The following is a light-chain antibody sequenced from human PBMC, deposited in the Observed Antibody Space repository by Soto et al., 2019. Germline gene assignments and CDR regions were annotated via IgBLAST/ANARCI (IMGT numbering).Light chain of an antibody. Sequence: IGMTQSAGTLSVSPGERGTLXCRASQNIGNKVVWFQQKPGKAPRPLTYGASTRAPGSPLRCSGSGSATEFTRTITSLQSEDSAVYYCQQRSNWRVTFGGGTKVDIK. J-gene: IGKJ4*01. CDR2: GAS. CDR1: QNIGNK. CDR3: QQRSNWRVT. V-gene: IGKV3-15*01.